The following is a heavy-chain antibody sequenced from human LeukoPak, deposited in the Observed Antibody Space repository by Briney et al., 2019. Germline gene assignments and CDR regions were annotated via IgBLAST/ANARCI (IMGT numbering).Heavy chain of an antibody. CDR1: GFTFDDYA. CDR3: AKNKASRGWYGGYFDY. CDR2: ISWNSGSI. J-gene: IGHJ4*02. Sequence: GGSLRLSCAASGFTFDDYAMHWVRQAPGKGQEWVSGISWNSGSIGYADSVKGRFTISRDNAKNSLYLQMNSLRAEDTALYYCAKNKASRGWYGGYFDYWGQGTLVTVSS. D-gene: IGHD6-19*01. V-gene: IGHV3-9*01.